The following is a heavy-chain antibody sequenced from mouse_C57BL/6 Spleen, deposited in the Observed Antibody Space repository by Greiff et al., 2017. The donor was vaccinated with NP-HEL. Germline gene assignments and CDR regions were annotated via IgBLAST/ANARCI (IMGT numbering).Heavy chain of an antibody. Sequence: VQLQQSGAELVRPGTSVKVSCKASGYAFTNYLIEWVKQRPGPGLEWIGVINPGRGGTNYNEKFKGKATLTADKSSSTAYMQLSSLTSEDSAVYFCARDYYGSGGWFAYWGQGTLVTVSA. V-gene: IGHV1-54*01. J-gene: IGHJ3*01. CDR3: ARDYYGSGGWFAY. CDR2: INPGRGGT. CDR1: GYAFTNYL. D-gene: IGHD1-1*01.